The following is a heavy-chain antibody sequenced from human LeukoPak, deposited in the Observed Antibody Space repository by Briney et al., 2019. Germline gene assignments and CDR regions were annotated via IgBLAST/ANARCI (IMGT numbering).Heavy chain of an antibody. CDR3: ALSGSYGA. V-gene: IGHV3-11*01. D-gene: IGHD1-26*01. J-gene: IGHJ5*02. CDR2: ISSSGTTI. Sequence: LSLTCAVYGGSFSGYYWSWIRQPPGKGLEWVSYISSSGTTIYYADSVKGRFTISRDNAKNSLYLQMNSLRAEDTALYYCALSGSYGAWGQGTLVTVSS. CDR1: GGSFSGYY.